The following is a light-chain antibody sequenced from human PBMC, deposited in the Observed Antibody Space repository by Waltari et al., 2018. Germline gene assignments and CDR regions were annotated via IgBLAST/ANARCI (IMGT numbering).Light chain of an antibody. CDR3: QQYGTSPPT. CDR1: QSVSSSY. V-gene: IGKV3-20*01. CDR2: GTS. Sequence: EIVLTQSPGTLSLSPGEIATPSCRASQSVSSSYLAWYQQKPGQAPRLLIYGTSSRATGIPDRFSGSGSGTDFTLTISRLEPEDFAVYYCQQYGTSPPTFGQGTKLEIK. J-gene: IGKJ2*01.